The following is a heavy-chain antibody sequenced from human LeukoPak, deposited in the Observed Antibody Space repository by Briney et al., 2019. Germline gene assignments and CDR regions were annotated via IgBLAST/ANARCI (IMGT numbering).Heavy chain of an antibody. J-gene: IGHJ4*02. CDR3: TRGSSGRRDN. D-gene: IGHD6-19*01. CDR1: GYTFTSCD. Sequence: ASVKVSCTASGYTFTSCDINWVRQAPGQGLEWMGWMNPNSGNTGYGQRFQGRITMTRDISIGTAYMELSNLTSEDTTIYYCTRGSSGRRDNWGQGTLVTVSA. V-gene: IGHV1-8*01. CDR2: MNPNSGNT.